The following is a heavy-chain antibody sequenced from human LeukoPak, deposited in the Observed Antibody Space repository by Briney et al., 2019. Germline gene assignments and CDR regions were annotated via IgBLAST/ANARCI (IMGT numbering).Heavy chain of an antibody. CDR1: GFIFSTYS. D-gene: IGHD1-26*01. V-gene: IGHV3-21*01. CDR3: ARENSGSYYQFDC. J-gene: IGHJ4*02. Sequence: GGSLRLSCAASGFIFSTYSMNWVRQAPGKGLEWVSSISSSTSYIYYADSVKGRFTISRDNAKNSLYLQMSSLRPEDTAVYYCARENSGSYYQFDCWGQGTLVTVSS. CDR2: ISSSTSYI.